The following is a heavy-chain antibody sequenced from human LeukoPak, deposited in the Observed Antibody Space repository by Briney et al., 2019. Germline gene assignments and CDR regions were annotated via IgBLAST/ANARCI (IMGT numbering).Heavy chain of an antibody. CDR1: GFTFSDYY. Sequence: GGSLRLSCAASGFTFSDYYMSWIRQAPGKGLEWVSYISSSGSTMYYEDSVKGRFTISRDNAKNSLYLQMNSLRAEDTAVYYCARDRGYSSSWGSFDYWGQGTLVTVSS. J-gene: IGHJ4*02. CDR2: ISSSGSTM. D-gene: IGHD6-13*01. CDR3: ARDRGYSSSWGSFDY. V-gene: IGHV3-11*01.